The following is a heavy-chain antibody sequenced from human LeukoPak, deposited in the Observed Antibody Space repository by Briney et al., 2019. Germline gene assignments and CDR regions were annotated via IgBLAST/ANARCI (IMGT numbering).Heavy chain of an antibody. CDR3: AKRSGTTDYLDY. D-gene: IGHD1-1*01. CDR1: VFTFSSYA. J-gene: IGHJ4*02. V-gene: IGHV3-23*01. CDR2: ISGSGGST. Sequence: GSLRLSCAGSVFTFSSYAMSWVRQAPGKGLEWVSAISGSGGSTSYTDSVRGRFTISRDNSNSTLYLQMNSLRAEDTAIYYCAKRSGTTDYLDYWGQGTLVTVSS.